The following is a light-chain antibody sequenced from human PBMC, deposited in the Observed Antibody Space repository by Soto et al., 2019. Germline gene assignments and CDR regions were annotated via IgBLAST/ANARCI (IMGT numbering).Light chain of an antibody. CDR1: SSDIGAYDY. J-gene: IGLJ2*01. CDR3: GSYASATLI. Sequence: QSVLTQPASVSGSPGQSITISCTGTSSDIGAYDYVSWFQQYSGKAPTLIIYEASFRPSGVSSRFSGSRSGNTASLTISGLQTDDDADYSCGSYASATLIFGGGTKVTVL. CDR2: EAS. V-gene: IGLV2-14*03.